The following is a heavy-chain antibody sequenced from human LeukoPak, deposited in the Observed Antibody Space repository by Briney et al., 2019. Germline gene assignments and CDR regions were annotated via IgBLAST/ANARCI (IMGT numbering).Heavy chain of an antibody. CDR1: GGSISGYY. CDR2: IHHSGST. CDR3: AGNRGDTSGYYYA. J-gene: IGHJ5*02. Sequence: PSETLSLTCTVSGGSISGYYWSWIRQPPGKGLEWIGFIHHSGSTSYNPSLKSRVTMSVDTSKNQFSLKLTSVTAADTAVYFCAGNRGDTSGYYYAWGQGTQVTVSS. D-gene: IGHD3-22*01. V-gene: IGHV4-59*01.